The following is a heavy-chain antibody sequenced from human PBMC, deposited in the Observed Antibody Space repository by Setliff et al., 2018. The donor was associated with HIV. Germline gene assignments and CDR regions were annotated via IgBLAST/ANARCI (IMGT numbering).Heavy chain of an antibody. CDR2: INRDGSSI. CDR1: GFIFNDYW. Sequence: GESLKISCAASGFIFNDYWMHWVRQAPGKGLLWVSHINRDGSSITYADSVKGRFTISRDNAKNTLYLQMNSLRAEDTAVYCCAKSPPDYDILTGLPEYFDYWGQGTLVTVSS. CDR3: AKSPPDYDILTGLPEYFDY. V-gene: IGHV3-74*03. J-gene: IGHJ4*02. D-gene: IGHD3-9*01.